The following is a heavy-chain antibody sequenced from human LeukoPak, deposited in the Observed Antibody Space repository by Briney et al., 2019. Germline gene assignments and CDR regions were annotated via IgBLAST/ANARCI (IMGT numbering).Heavy chain of an antibody. CDR1: GYSFTSYW. CDR2: IYPGDSDT. D-gene: IGHD3-22*01. CDR3: ASLYYYDSSGYSYFDY. Sequence: GESLKISCKGSGYSFTSYWIGWVRQMPGKGLEWMGIIYPGDSDTRYSPSFQGQVTIPADKSISTAYLQWSSLKASDTAMYYCASLYYYDSSGYSYFDYWGQGTLVTVSS. V-gene: IGHV5-51*01. J-gene: IGHJ4*02.